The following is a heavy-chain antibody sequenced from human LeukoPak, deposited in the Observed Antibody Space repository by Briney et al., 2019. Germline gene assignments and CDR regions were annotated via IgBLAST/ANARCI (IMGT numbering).Heavy chain of an antibody. CDR3: ARGRSRFDP. V-gene: IGHV4-34*01. CDR2: INHSGST. CDR1: GGSFSGYY. J-gene: IGHJ5*02. Sequence: PSETLSLTCAVYGGSFSGYYWSWTRQPPGKGLEWIGEINHSGSTNYNPSLKSRVTISVDTSKNQFSLKLSSVTAADTAVYYCARGRSRFDPWGQGTLVTVSS.